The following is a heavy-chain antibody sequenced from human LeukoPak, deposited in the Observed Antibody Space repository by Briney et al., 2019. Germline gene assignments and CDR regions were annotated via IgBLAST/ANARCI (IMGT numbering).Heavy chain of an antibody. CDR3: ARLDRWLANL. J-gene: IGHJ5*02. CDR1: GFTFSSHS. V-gene: IGHV3-48*02. D-gene: IGHD6-19*01. Sequence: HTGGSLRLSCAASGFTFSSHSMKWVRQAPGKGLEWVSFISSSSGTIYYADSVKGRFTISRDNAKNSLYLQMNSLRDEDTAVYYCARLDRWLANLWGQGTLVTVSS. CDR2: ISSSSGTI.